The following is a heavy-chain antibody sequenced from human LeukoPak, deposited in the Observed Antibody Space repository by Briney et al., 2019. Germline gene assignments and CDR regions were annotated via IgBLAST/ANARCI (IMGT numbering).Heavy chain of an antibody. Sequence: ASVKVSCKASGYTFTSYDINWVRQAPGQGLEWMGWINPNSGGTNYAQKFQGRVTMTRDTSISTAYMELSRLRSDDTAVYYCARERYDSSGYYSPYFDYWGQGTLVTVSS. V-gene: IGHV1-2*02. J-gene: IGHJ4*02. D-gene: IGHD3-22*01. CDR2: INPNSGGT. CDR1: GYTFTSYD. CDR3: ARERYDSSGYYSPYFDY.